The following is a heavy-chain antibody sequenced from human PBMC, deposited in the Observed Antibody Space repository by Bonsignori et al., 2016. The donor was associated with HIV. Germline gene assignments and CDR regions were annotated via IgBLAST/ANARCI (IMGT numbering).Heavy chain of an antibody. Sequence: EVRLVESGGGLVNPGGSLRLTCVTSDFTFDTYTMNWVRQAPGKGLEWVSSISPSNLHINYADSVKGRFTVSRDNAQNSLFLEMNSLRPEDTAVYYCASGGSGYPLDHWGQGTRVTVPS. CDR1: DFTFDTYT. V-gene: IGHV3-21*02. J-gene: IGHJ5*02. CDR2: ISPSNLHI. CDR3: ASGGSGYPLDH. D-gene: IGHD5-12*01.